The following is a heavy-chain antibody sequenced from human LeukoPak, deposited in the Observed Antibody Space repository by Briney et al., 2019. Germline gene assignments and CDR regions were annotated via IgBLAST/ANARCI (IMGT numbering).Heavy chain of an antibody. CDR3: ASRATVTTDRFWFDP. D-gene: IGHD4-11*01. V-gene: IGHV3-53*01. J-gene: IGHJ5*02. Sequence: GGSLRLSCAASGFTVSSNYTSWVRQAPGKGLKWVSVIYSGGSTYYADSVKGRFTMSRDNSKNTLYLQMNSLRAEDTAVYYCASRATVTTDRFWFDPWGQGTLVTVSS. CDR1: GFTVSSNY. CDR2: IYSGGST.